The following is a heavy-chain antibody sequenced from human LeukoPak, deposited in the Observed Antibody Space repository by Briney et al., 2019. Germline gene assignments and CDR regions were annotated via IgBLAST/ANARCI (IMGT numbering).Heavy chain of an antibody. CDR3: ASSYDSGSYYITY. Sequence: SETLSLTSAVYGGSFSGYYWSWIRQPPGKGLEWIGEINHGGSTNYNPSLKSRVTISVDTSKNRFTLKLSSVTAADTAVYYCASSYDSGSYYITYWGQGTLVTVSS. V-gene: IGHV4-34*01. J-gene: IGHJ4*02. D-gene: IGHD3-10*01. CDR1: GGSFSGYY. CDR2: INHGGST.